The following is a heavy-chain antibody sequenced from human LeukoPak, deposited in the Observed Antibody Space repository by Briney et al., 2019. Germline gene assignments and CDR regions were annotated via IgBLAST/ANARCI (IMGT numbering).Heavy chain of an antibody. Sequence: ASVKVSFKASGYTFTSYDINWVRQAPGQGLEWMGWMNTNSGNTGYAQKFQGRVTITRNTSISTAYTELSSLRSEDTAVYYCARGKRLRHENYYFDYWGQGTLVTVSS. CDR1: GYTFTSYD. CDR2: MNTNSGNT. D-gene: IGHD5-12*01. CDR3: ARGKRLRHENYYFDY. V-gene: IGHV1-8*02. J-gene: IGHJ4*02.